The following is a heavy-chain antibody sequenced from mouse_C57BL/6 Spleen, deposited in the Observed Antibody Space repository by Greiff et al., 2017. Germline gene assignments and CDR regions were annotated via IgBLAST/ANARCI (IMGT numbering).Heavy chain of an antibody. CDR2: IDPSDSET. Sequence: LQQPGAELVRPGSSVKLSCKASGYTFTSYWMHWVKQRPIQGLEWIGNIDPSDSETHYNQKFKDKATLTVDKSSSTAYMQLSSLTSEDSAVYYCARTEYYGSSLWYFDGWGTGTTVTVSS. J-gene: IGHJ1*03. CDR1: GYTFTSYW. CDR3: ARTEYYGSSLWYFDG. D-gene: IGHD1-1*01. V-gene: IGHV1-52*01.